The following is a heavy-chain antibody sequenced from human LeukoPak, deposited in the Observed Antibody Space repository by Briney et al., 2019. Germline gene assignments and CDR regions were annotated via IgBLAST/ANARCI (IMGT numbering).Heavy chain of an antibody. D-gene: IGHD2-21*01. CDR3: ARDLSGGDDAFDV. Sequence: SETLSLTCTVSGGSLSSYYWSWIRQPPGKGLEWIGYIYYSGSTNYNPSLKSRVTISVDTSKNQFSLKLSSVTAADTAVYYCARDLSGGDDAFDVWGQGTMVTVSS. J-gene: IGHJ3*01. CDR2: IYYSGST. CDR1: GGSLSSYY. V-gene: IGHV4-59*01.